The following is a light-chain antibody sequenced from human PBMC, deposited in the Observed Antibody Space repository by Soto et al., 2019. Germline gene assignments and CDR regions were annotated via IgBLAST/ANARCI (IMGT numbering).Light chain of an antibody. V-gene: IGKV1-39*01. CDR3: QQGYSTRSS. CDR1: QSISSS. Sequence: DIQMTQSPSSLSASVGDRVTITCRASQSISSSLNWYQQKPGQAPKLLISAASSFQSGGTSRFSGSGSGTDFTLTISSLQPEDFAQYYYQQGYSTRSSFGGGTNVESK. J-gene: IGKJ4*01. CDR2: AAS.